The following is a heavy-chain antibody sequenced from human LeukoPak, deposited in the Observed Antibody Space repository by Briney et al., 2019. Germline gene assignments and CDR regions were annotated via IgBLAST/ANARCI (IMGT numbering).Heavy chain of an antibody. CDR3: ARTHCTNGVCPKMFSLKAFDI. D-gene: IGHD2-8*01. CDR1: GGTFSSYA. V-gene: IGHV1-69*05. CDR2: IIPIFGTA. J-gene: IGHJ3*02. Sequence: PGSSVKVSCKASGGTFSSYAISWVRQAPGQGLEWMGGIIPIFGTANYAQKFQGRVTITTDESSSTAYMELSSLRSEDTAVYYCARTHCTNGVCPKMFSLKAFDIWGQGTMVTVSS.